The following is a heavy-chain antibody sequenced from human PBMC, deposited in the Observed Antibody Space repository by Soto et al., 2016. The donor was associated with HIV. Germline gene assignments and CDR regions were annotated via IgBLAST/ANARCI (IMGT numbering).Heavy chain of an antibody. Sequence: QVELQESGPGLVKPSETLSLTCSVSGGSISSGENYWSWIRQSPGKGLEWIGHIYYKGNVHYKSSLKSRITISVDTSQNQFSLKMNSVTAADTAIYYCARTTDNHDFLTGHQSEYHMDVWGKGIT. CDR1: GGSISSGENY. CDR3: ARTTDNHDFLTGHQSEYHMDV. V-gene: IGHV4-31*02. D-gene: IGHD3-9*01. J-gene: IGHJ6*03. CDR2: IYYKGNV.